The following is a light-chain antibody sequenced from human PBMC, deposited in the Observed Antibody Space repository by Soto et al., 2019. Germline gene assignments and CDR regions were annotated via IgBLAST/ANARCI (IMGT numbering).Light chain of an antibody. CDR2: EVS. CDR1: SGDVGTYNY. V-gene: IGLV2-14*01. Sequence: VLTQPASVSGSPGQSITISCTGTSGDVGTYNYVSWYQHHPGKAPKLIIYEVSNRPSGVSNRFSGSKSGSTASLTISGLQAEDEADYHCTSYTRDTALVFGTGTKVTVL. J-gene: IGLJ1*01. CDR3: TSYTRDTALV.